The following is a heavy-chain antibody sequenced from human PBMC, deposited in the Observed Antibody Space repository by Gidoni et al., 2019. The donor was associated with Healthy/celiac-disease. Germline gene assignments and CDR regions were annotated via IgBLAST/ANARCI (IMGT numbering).Heavy chain of an antibody. CDR3: ARAQEPKSNLYDFWSGYYIDYYYYGMDV. Sequence: YADSVKGRFTISRDNSKNTLYLQMNSLRAEDTAVYYCARAQEPKSNLYDFWSGYYIDYYYYGMDVWGQGTTVTVSS. D-gene: IGHD3-3*01. J-gene: IGHJ6*02. V-gene: IGHV3-30*01.